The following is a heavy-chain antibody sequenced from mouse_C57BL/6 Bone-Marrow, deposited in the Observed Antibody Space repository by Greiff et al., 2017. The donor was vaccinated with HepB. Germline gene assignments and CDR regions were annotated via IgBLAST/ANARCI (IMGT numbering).Heavy chain of an antibody. CDR3: ARYGGSSYEDYFDY. D-gene: IGHD1-1*01. J-gene: IGHJ2*01. CDR2: IDPSDSYT. CDR1: GYTFTSYW. Sequence: VQLQQSGAELVKPGASVKLSCKASGYTFTSYWMQWVKQRPGQGLEWIGEIDPSDSYTNYNQKFKGKATLTVDTSSSTAYMQLSSLTSEDSAVYYCARYGGSSYEDYFDYWGQGTTLTVSS. V-gene: IGHV1-50*01.